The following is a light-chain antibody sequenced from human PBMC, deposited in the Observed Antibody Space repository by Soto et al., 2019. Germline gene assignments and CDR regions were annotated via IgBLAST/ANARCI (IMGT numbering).Light chain of an antibody. CDR1: SSDVGGYNY. Sequence: QSALTQPPSASGSPGQSVTISCTGTSSDVGGYNYLSWYQHRPGKAPQLIIYEVTKRPSGVPNRFFGSKSGNTASLTVSGLQAEDEADYFCMSYAGRYTYVFGTGTKLTVL. V-gene: IGLV2-8*01. CDR3: MSYAGRYTYV. CDR2: EVT. J-gene: IGLJ1*01.